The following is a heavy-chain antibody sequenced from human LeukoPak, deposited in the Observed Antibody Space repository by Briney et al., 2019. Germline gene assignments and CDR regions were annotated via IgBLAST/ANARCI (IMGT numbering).Heavy chain of an antibody. CDR2: ISAYNGNT. D-gene: IGHD2-2*01. CDR3: ARGQSELYCSSTSCYPPNYYYYYMDV. CDR1: GYTFTSYG. V-gene: IGHV1-18*01. Sequence: ASVEVSCKASGYTFTSYGISWVRQAPGQGLEWMGWISAYNGNTNYAQKLQGRVTMTTDTSTSTAYMELSSLRSEDTAVYYCARGQSELYCSSTSCYPPNYYYYYMDVWGKGTTVTVSS. J-gene: IGHJ6*03.